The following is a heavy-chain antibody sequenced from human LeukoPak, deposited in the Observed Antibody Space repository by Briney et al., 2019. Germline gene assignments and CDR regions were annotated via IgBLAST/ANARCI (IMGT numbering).Heavy chain of an antibody. D-gene: IGHD5-18*01. J-gene: IGHJ4*02. V-gene: IGHV4-39*01. CDR3: ARVDTAMAPGY. CDR2: IYYSGST. CDR1: GGSISSSSYY. Sequence: PSETLSLTCTVSGGSISSSSYYWGWIRQPPGKGLERIGSIYYSGSTYYNPSLKSRVTISVDTSKNQFSLKLSSVTAADTAVYYCARVDTAMAPGYWGQGTLVTVSS.